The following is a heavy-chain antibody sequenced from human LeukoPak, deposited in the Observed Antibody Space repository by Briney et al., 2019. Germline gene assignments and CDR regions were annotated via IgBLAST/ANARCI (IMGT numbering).Heavy chain of an antibody. CDR3: ARRTGTTVAFDI. CDR2: ISSSGSAI. CDR1: GFTFSSYE. D-gene: IGHD1-1*01. V-gene: IGHV3-48*03. J-gene: IGHJ3*02. Sequence: PGGSLRLSCAASGFTFSSYEMNWVRQAPGKGLEWVSYISSSGSAIYYVDSVKGRFTISRDNARNSLYLQMNSLRAEDTAVYYCARRTGTTVAFDIWGQGTMVTVSS.